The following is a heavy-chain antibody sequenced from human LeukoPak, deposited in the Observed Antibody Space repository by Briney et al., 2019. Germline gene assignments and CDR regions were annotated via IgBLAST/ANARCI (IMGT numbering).Heavy chain of an antibody. CDR3: ARESYCYDSSGYPFDY. CDR2: IIPILGIA. J-gene: IGHJ4*02. CDR1: GSTFSSYA. V-gene: IGHV1-69*04. Sequence: SVKVSCKASGSTFSSYAISWVRQVPGQGLEWMGRIIPILGIANYAQKFQGRVTITADKSTSTAYMELSSLRSEDTAVYYCARESYCYDSSGYPFDYWGQGTPVTVSS. D-gene: IGHD3-22*01.